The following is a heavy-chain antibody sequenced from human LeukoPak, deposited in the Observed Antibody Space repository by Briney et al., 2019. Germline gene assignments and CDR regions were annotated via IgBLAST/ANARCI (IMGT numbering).Heavy chain of an antibody. CDR2: ISAYNGNT. V-gene: IGHV1-18*01. CDR1: GYTFTSYG. D-gene: IGHD3-9*01. J-gene: IGHJ3*02. CDR3: ARGAPELRYFDWLSTDHAFDI. Sequence: ASVKVSCKASGYTFTSYGISWVRQAPGQGLEWMGWISAYNGNTNYAQKLQGRVTMTTDTSTSTAYMELGSLRSDDTAVYYCARGAPELRYFDWLSTDHAFDIWGQGTMVTVSS.